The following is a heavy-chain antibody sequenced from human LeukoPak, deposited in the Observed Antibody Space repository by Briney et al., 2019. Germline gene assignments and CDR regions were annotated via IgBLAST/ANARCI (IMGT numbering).Heavy chain of an antibody. J-gene: IGHJ3*02. CDR3: ARGAEQFLTANAFDI. CDR1: GGTFSDYG. CDR2: IFPIFGTI. D-gene: IGHD1/OR15-1a*01. V-gene: IGHV1-69*13. Sequence: GASVKVSCKASGGTFSDYGFSWVRQAPGQGLEWMGGIFPIFGTINYTYKFQGRVTVTADESTSTAYMELSSLRSEDTAVYYCARGAEQFLTANAFDIWGQGTMVTVSS.